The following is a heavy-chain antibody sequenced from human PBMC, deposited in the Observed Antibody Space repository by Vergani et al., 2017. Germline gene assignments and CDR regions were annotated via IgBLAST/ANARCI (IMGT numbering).Heavy chain of an antibody. V-gene: IGHV4-59*01. CDR1: GGSISSYY. Sequence: QVQLQESGPGLVKPSETLSLTCTVSGGSISSYYWSWIRQPPGKGLEWIGYIYYSGSTNYNPSLKSRVTISVDTSKNQFFLKLSSVTAADTAVYYCARDLEVGATGWFDPWGQGTLVTVSS. CDR3: ARDLEVGATGWFDP. CDR2: IYYSGST. J-gene: IGHJ5*02. D-gene: IGHD1-26*01.